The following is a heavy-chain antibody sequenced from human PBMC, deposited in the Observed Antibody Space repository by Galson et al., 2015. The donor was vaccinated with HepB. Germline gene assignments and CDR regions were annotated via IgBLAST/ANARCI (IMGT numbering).Heavy chain of an antibody. Sequence: SLRLSCAASGFTFDDYAMHWVRQAPGKGLEWVPGISWNSGVMAYADSVKGRFTISRDNGKNSLYLQMTSLRADDTALYYCAKGSIVGANAFDFWGQGTMVTVSS. V-gene: IGHV3-9*01. CDR2: ISWNSGVM. CDR3: AKGSIVGANAFDF. D-gene: IGHD1-26*01. CDR1: GFTFDDYA. J-gene: IGHJ3*01.